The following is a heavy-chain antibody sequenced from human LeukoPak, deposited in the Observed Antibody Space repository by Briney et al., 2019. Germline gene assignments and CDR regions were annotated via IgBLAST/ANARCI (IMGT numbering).Heavy chain of an antibody. D-gene: IGHD2-2*01. CDR3: ARGGDIVVVPAANHAFDI. CDR2: IKQDGSEK. J-gene: IGHJ3*02. Sequence: GGSLRLSCAASGFTFSSYWMSWVRQAPGKGLEWVANIKQDGSEKYYVDSVKGRFTISRDNAKNSLYLQMNSLRAEDTAAYYCARGGDIVVVPAANHAFDIWGQGTMVTVSS. CDR1: GFTFSSYW. V-gene: IGHV3-7*01.